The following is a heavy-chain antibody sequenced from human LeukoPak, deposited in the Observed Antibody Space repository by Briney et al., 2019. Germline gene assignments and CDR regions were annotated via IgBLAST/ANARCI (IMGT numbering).Heavy chain of an antibody. CDR2: IYHSGRT. V-gene: IGHV4-38-2*02. CDR3: ARVRAAAIPYYFDY. D-gene: IGHD6-13*01. J-gene: IGHJ4*02. CDR1: GYSISSGYY. Sequence: SETLSLTCTVSGYSISSGYYWGWIRQPPGKGLEWIGSIYHSGRTFYNPSLKSRVTISVDTSKNQFSLKLTSVTAADTAAYYCARVRAAAIPYYFDYWGQGTLVTVSS.